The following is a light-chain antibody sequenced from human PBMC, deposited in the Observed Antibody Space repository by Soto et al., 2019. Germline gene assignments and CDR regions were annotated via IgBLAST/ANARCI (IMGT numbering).Light chain of an antibody. CDR3: QQYGSSPYT. CDR1: QSVSSSF. J-gene: IGKJ2*01. V-gene: IGKV3-20*01. Sequence: EIVLTQSPGTLSLSPGERATLSCRASQSVSSSFLAWYQQKPGQAPRLLIYATSSRATGIPDRFSGSGSGTDFALTISRLEPEDFAVYYCQQYGSSPYTCGRGTKLEIK. CDR2: ATS.